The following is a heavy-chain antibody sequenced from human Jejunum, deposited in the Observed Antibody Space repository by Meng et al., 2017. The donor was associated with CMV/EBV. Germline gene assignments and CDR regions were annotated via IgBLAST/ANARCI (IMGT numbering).Heavy chain of an antibody. CDR2: SSSGST. J-gene: IGHJ5*02. Sequence: SCAASGFSFSSFAMSWVRQAPGKGLEWVSGSSSGSTYYAGSVKGRFSISRDNSKSTLFLQMNSLRDEDTAVYYCARGLNWLDPWGQGTLVTVSS. CDR3: ARGLNWLDP. D-gene: IGHD3-10*01. CDR1: GFSFSSFA. V-gene: IGHV3-23*01.